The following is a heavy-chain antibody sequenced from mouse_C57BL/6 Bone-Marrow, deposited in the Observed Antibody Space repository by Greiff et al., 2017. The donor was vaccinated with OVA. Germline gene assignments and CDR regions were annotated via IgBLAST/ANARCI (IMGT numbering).Heavy chain of an antibody. CDR1: GYTFTSYW. J-gene: IGHJ4*01. Sequence: QVQLQQPGAELVKPGASVKLSCKASGYTFTSYWMQWVKQRPGQGLEWIGEIDPSDSNTNYNQKFKGKATLTVDTSSSTAYMQLSSLTSEDSAVYYCARFIPGAMDYWGQGTSVTVSS. CDR2: IDPSDSNT. V-gene: IGHV1-50*01. D-gene: IGHD1-2*01. CDR3: ARFIPGAMDY.